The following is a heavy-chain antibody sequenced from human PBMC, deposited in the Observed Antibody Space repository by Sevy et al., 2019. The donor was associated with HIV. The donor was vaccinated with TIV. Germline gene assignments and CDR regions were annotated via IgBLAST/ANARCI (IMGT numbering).Heavy chain of an antibody. J-gene: IGHJ5*02. CDR2: ISVAGGTT. D-gene: IGHD6-19*01. CDR1: GFTFNNFA. V-gene: IGHV3-23*01. CDR3: AKGWQQWPSDL. Sequence: GGSLRLSCAASGFTFNNFAMNWVRQTPGKGLEWVSSISVAGGTTYYAASVKGRFIISRDNSKSTLYLQMNSLRAEDTAVYYCAKGWQQWPSDLWGQGTLVTVSS.